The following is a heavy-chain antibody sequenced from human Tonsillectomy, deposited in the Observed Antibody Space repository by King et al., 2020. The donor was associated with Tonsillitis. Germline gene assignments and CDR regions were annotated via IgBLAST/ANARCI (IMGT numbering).Heavy chain of an antibody. CDR1: GFTFGDYA. D-gene: IGHD4-17*01. CDR2: IRSQAYGGTT. Sequence: VQLVESGGGLVQPGRSLRLSCTASGFTFGDYAMSWFRQAPGKGLEWVGFIRSQAYGGTTEYTASVKGRFTISRDDSKSITYLPMNRLKTEDTAVYYCTRGGRAYDYGDYDYFDYWGQGTLVTVSS. J-gene: IGHJ4*02. CDR3: TRGGRAYDYGDYDYFDY. V-gene: IGHV3-49*01.